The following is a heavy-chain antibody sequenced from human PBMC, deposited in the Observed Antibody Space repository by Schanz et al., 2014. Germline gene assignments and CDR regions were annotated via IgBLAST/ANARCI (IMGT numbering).Heavy chain of an antibody. Sequence: EVQLVESGGGLVKPGGSLRLSCAASGFTSSNAWMSWVRQAPGKGLEWVSGISGTGGGTAYYADSVKGRFTISRDNSMHTLYLQMNSLRDEDTAVYFCAKDQGPVLPPFDSWGQGTLVTVSS. D-gene: IGHD1-26*01. CDR1: GFTSSNAW. CDR2: ISGTGGGTA. J-gene: IGHJ4*02. CDR3: AKDQGPVLPPFDS. V-gene: IGHV3-23*04.